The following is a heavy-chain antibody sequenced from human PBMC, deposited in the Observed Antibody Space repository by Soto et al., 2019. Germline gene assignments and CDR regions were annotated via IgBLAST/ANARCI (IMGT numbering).Heavy chain of an antibody. D-gene: IGHD6-19*01. CDR3: ARDKGGGWYYFDS. CDR2: LYSAGNA. J-gene: IGHJ4*02. CDR1: GFTVSDNY. Sequence: GGSLRLSCAASGFTVSDNYMTWVRQAPGKGLEWVSVLYSAGNAYYADSVQGRFTISRDDSKNTLYLQMNRLRAEDTAVYYCARDKGGGWYYFDSWRQRTLVTVSS. V-gene: IGHV3-53*01.